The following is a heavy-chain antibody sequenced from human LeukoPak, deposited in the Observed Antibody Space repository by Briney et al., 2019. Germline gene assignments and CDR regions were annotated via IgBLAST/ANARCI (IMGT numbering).Heavy chain of an antibody. V-gene: IGHV3-30-3*01. CDR2: ISYDGSNK. CDR1: GFTFSSYA. J-gene: IGHJ6*02. Sequence: GRSLRLSCAASGFTFSSYAMHWVRQAPGKGLEWVAVISYDGSNKYYADSVKGRFTISRDNSKNTLYLQMNSLRAEDTAVYYCARDQQLGYYYYGMDVWGQGTTVTVSS. CDR3: ARDQQLGYYYYGMDV. D-gene: IGHD6-13*01.